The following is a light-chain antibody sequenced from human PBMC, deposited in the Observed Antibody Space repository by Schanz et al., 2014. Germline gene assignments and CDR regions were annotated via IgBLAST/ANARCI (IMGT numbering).Light chain of an antibody. CDR3: QQYYSIPLT. CDR1: QRVLYSSYNKNY. CDR2: WSS. V-gene: IGKV4-1*01. Sequence: DIVLTQSPDSLAVSLVERATINCKSSQRVLYSSYNKNYLAGYQKKPGQPPKVLIYWSSTRESGVPDRFSGSGSGTDFTLTITSLQAEDVAVYYCQQYYSIPLTFGGGTKVEIK. J-gene: IGKJ4*01.